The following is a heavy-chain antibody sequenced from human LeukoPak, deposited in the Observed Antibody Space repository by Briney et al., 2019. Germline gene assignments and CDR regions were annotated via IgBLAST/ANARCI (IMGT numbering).Heavy chain of an antibody. CDR3: AKDGQTMHLPPYYYYYYMDV. Sequence: GRSLRLSCAASGFTFDDYAMHWVRQAPGKGLEWVSGISWNSGSIGYADSVKGRFTISRDNSKNTLYLQMNSLRAEDTAVYYCAKDGQTMHLPPYYYYYYMDVWGKGTTVTISS. V-gene: IGHV3-9*01. CDR2: ISWNSGSI. D-gene: IGHD2-2*01. CDR1: GFTFDDYA. J-gene: IGHJ6*03.